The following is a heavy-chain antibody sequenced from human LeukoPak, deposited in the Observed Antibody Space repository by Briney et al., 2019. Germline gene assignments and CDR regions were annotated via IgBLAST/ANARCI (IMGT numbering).Heavy chain of an antibody. CDR2: IIPILGTA. J-gene: IGHJ4*02. Sequence: SVKVSCKASGGTFSSYAISWVRPAPGQGLEWMGGIIPILGTANYAQKVQGRVTITADESTSTAYMELSRLRSEGTAVHLCTRSGYRTIDWGGYFGYGGQGNLVIVSS. CDR3: TRSGYRTIDWGGYFGY. D-gene: IGHD3-9*01. V-gene: IGHV1-69*01. CDR1: GGTFSSYA.